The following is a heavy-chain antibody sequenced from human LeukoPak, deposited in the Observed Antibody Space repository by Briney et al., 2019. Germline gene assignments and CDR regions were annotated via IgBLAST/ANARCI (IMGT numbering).Heavy chain of an antibody. CDR3: VRNLRFLEWLLYSRWFDP. D-gene: IGHD3-3*01. CDR2: IYYSGST. V-gene: IGHV4-30-4*08. J-gene: IGHJ5*02. Sequence: SQTLSLTCTVSGGSISSGDYYWSWIRQPPGKGLEWIGYIYYSGSTYYNPSLKSRVTISVDTSKNQFSLKLSSVTAADTAVYYCVRNLRFLEWLLYSRWFDPWGQGTLVTVSS. CDR1: GGSISSGDYY.